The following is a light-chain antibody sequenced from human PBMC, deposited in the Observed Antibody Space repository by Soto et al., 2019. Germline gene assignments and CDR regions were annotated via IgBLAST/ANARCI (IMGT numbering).Light chain of an antibody. Sequence: IHLTQSPSAMSASVGDRVTISCRASQDIGNHLAWFQQKPGKVPQRLIYAASSLQTGVPSRFSGSGSGTDFTLAINSLQPEDFATYYCQQHNSWPITFGQGTRLEIK. J-gene: IGKJ5*01. CDR1: QDIGNH. CDR2: AAS. CDR3: QQHNSWPIT. V-gene: IGKV1-17*03.